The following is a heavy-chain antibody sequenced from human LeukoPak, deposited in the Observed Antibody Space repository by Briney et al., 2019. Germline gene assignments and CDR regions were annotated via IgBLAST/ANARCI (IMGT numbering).Heavy chain of an antibody. CDR1: GFAVKSSY. CDR3: ARDSAGNQYSSGNFDL. D-gene: IGHD3-10*01. J-gene: IGHJ4*02. Sequence: GSLRLSCAASGFAVKSSYVNWVRQAPGKGLEWASVLYAGGESYYADSVLGRFTISRDNSNNTVFLEMNSLTADDTAVYFCARDSAGNQYSSGNFDLWGQGTLVTVSS. V-gene: IGHV3-53*01. CDR2: LYAGGES.